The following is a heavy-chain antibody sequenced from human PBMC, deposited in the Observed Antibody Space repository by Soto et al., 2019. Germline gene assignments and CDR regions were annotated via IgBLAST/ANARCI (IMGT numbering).Heavy chain of an antibody. CDR3: TIWAASGHSNFEN. J-gene: IGHJ4*02. CDR1: GFIFDDYV. CDR2: IRSGGTT. Sequence: GGSLRLSCATSGFIFDDYVMTWVRQAPGKGLEFVGAIRSGGTTEYAASVRGRFTVSRDDSKSIAYLQMNSLKADDTAVYYCTIWAASGHSNFENWGQGTLVTVSS. D-gene: IGHD6-19*01. V-gene: IGHV3-49*04.